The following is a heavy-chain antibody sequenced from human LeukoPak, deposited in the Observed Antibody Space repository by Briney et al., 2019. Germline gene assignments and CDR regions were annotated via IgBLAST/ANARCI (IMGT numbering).Heavy chain of an antibody. CDR1: GFTFSSYA. CDR3: AKVDGIAVAGTRGYFQH. V-gene: IGHV3-23*01. J-gene: IGHJ1*01. Sequence: GGSLRLSCAASGFTFSSYAMSWVRQAPGKGLEWVSAISGSGGSTYYADSVKGRFTISRDNSKNTLYLQMNSLRAEDTAVYYCAKVDGIAVAGTRGYFQHWGPGTLVTVSS. D-gene: IGHD6-19*01. CDR2: ISGSGGST.